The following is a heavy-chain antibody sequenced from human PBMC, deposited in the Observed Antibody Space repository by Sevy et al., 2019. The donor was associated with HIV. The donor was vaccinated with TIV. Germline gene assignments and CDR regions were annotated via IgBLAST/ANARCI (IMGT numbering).Heavy chain of an antibody. Sequence: GESLKISCAASGFTFSKYSMSWVRQPPGKGLEWVSTLSFGCGEINYADSVKGRFTISRDNSKSSGDLQMNNFGPEETAVYYCAREGCTKPHDYWGQGTLVTVSS. J-gene: IGHJ4*02. CDR3: AREGCTKPHDY. V-gene: IGHV3-23*01. CDR1: GFTFSKYS. D-gene: IGHD2-8*01. CDR2: LSFGCGEI.